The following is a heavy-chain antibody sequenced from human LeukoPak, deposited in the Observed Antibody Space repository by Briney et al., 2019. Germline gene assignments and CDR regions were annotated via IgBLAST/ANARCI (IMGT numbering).Heavy chain of an antibody. CDR2: IGRGGGAT. D-gene: IGHD1-26*01. CDR1: GFTFSSYA. Sequence: PGGSLRLSCAASGFTFSSYAMSWVRQSPGKGLEWVSVIGRGGGATYYADSVKGRFTISRDNSKNTLYLQMNSLRAEDTAVYYCVRDLGGRSGHWGQGTLVTVSS. V-gene: IGHV3-23*01. CDR3: VRDLGGRSGH. J-gene: IGHJ4*02.